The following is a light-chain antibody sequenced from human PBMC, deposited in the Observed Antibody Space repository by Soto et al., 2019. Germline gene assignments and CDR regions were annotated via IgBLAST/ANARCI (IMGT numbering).Light chain of an antibody. Sequence: EIVMTQSPATLSVSPGERVTLSCRASHSLSSSYLVWYQQKPGQAPRLLIYGASSRATGIPDRFSGSGSGTDFTLTISRLEPEDFAVYYCQHYGNTPPSVTFGPGTKVDIK. CDR2: GAS. V-gene: IGKV3-20*01. CDR3: QHYGNTPPSVT. J-gene: IGKJ3*01. CDR1: HSLSSSY.